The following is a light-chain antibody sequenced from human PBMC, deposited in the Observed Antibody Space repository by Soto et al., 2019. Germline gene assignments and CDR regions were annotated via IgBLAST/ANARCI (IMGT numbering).Light chain of an antibody. Sequence: EIVLTQSPATLSLSPGERATLSCRASQSVSSYLAWYQQKPGQAPRLLIYDASNRATGIPARFSGSGSGTYFTLTISSLEPEDFAVYYCQQGSNWFTFGPGTKVDIK. CDR3: QQGSNWFT. V-gene: IGKV3-11*01. CDR2: DAS. J-gene: IGKJ3*01. CDR1: QSVSSY.